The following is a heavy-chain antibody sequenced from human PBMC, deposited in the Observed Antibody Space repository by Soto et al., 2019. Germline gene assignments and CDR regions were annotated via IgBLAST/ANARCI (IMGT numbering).Heavy chain of an antibody. Sequence: EASVKVSCTASGYTFTSYEINCVRQATGQGLEYLGWMNPNSGNTAYVQKFQGRVTMTWDTSITTAYMELSSLRSEDTAVYFCARGIKYGAYSRWFDPWGQGTLVTVSS. J-gene: IGHJ5*02. CDR2: MNPNSGNT. CDR1: GYTFTSYE. D-gene: IGHD4-17*01. CDR3: ARGIKYGAYSRWFDP. V-gene: IGHV1-8*01.